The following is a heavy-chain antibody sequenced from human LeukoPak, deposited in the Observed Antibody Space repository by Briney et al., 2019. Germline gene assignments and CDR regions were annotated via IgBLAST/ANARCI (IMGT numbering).Heavy chain of an antibody. Sequence: PSETLSLTCAVYGGSFSGYYWSWIRQPPGKGLGWIGEINHSGSTNYNPSLKSRVTISVDTSKNQFSLKLSSVTAADTAVYYCAGSGYCSSTSCSGRVDYWGQGPLVTVSS. J-gene: IGHJ4*02. CDR3: AGSGYCSSTSCSGRVDY. CDR2: INHSGST. D-gene: IGHD2-2*01. CDR1: GGSFSGYY. V-gene: IGHV4-34*01.